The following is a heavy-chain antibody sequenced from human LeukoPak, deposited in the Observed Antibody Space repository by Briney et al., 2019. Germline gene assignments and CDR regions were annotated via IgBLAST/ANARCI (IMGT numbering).Heavy chain of an antibody. CDR1: GGSISSGDYY. J-gene: IGHJ4*02. D-gene: IGHD3-10*01. V-gene: IGHV4-30-4*01. CDR2: IYYSGST. Sequence: PSETLSLTCTVSGGSISSGDYYWSWIRQPPGKGLEWIGYIYYSGSTYYNPSLKSRATISADTSKNQFSLKLSSVTAADTAVYYCARDRDGFQDYWGQGTLVTVSS. CDR3: ARDRDGFQDY.